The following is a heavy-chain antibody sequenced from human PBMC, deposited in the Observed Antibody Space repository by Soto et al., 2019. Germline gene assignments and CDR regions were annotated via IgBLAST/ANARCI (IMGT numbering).Heavy chain of an antibody. Sequence: PSQTLSLTGAISGSSVSSNTAAGNCIRSSPSRGLEWPGRTYYRSNWRHDYSVSVKSRITVNPDTSKNHFSLQLNSVTPDDTAVYYCARGVAGTGFDLWGQGTLVTVS. CDR3: ARGVAGTGFDL. CDR2: TYYRSNWRH. CDR1: GSSVSSNTAA. V-gene: IGHV6-1*01. J-gene: IGHJ4*02. D-gene: IGHD6-19*01.